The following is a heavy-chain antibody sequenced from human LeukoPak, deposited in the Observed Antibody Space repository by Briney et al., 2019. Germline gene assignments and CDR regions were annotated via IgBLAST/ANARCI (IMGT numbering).Heavy chain of an antibody. CDR1: GFTFSNAW. CDR2: IKSKTEGETA. D-gene: IGHD3-10*01. V-gene: IGHV3-15*01. J-gene: IGHJ4*02. CDR3: TTLLYYGSMKY. Sequence: PGGSLRLSCATSGFTFSNAWMSWVRQAPGKGLEWVGRIKSKTEGETADYAAPVKGRFTISRANSKNTLYLQMNSLKTAVTSMYYCTTLLYYGSMKYWGQGTLVTVSS.